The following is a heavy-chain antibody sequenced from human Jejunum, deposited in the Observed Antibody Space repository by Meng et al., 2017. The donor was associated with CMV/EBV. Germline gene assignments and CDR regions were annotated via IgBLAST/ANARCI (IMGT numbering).Heavy chain of an antibody. Sequence: AAFGFTFSRYWMQWVRQAPGKGLVWVSRINSDGSSTSYADSVEGRFTISRDNAKNTLYLQMNSLRAEDTAVYYCAREASGDCYDYWGQGTLVTVSS. V-gene: IGHV3-74*01. CDR3: AREASGDCYDY. CDR1: GFTFSRYW. CDR2: INSDGSST. J-gene: IGHJ4*02. D-gene: IGHD2-21*01.